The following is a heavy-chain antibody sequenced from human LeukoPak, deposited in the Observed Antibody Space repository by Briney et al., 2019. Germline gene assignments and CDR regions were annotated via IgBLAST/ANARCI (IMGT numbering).Heavy chain of an antibody. J-gene: IGHJ4*02. CDR2: ISAYNGNT. Sequence: ASVKVSCKASGYTFTSYGISWVRQAPGQGLEWMGWISAYNGNTSYAQKFQGRVTMTRDMSTSTVYMELSSLRSEDTAVYYCARASQLWLADYWGQGTLVTVSS. D-gene: IGHD5-18*01. CDR1: GYTFTSYG. CDR3: ARASQLWLADY. V-gene: IGHV1-18*01.